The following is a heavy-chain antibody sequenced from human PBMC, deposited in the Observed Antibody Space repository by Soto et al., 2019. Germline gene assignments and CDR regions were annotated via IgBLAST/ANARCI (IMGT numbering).Heavy chain of an antibody. CDR1: GFTFDDYG. Sequence: GGSLRLSCAASGFTFDDYGMSWVRQAPGKGLEWVSGINWNGGSTGYADSVKGRFTISRDNAKNSLYLQMNSLRAEDTALYHCARVTTSLGYYYYMDVWGKGTTVTVSS. V-gene: IGHV3-20*01. J-gene: IGHJ6*03. CDR2: INWNGGST. CDR3: ARVTTSLGYYYYMDV. D-gene: IGHD1-1*01.